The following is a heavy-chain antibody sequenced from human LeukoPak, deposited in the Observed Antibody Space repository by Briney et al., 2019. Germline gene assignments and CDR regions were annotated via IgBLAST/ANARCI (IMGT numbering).Heavy chain of an antibody. J-gene: IGHJ4*02. Sequence: ASVKVSCKASGGTFSSYAISWVRQAPGQGLEWMGGIIPIFGTANYAQKFQGRVTITTDESTSTAYMELSSLRSEDTAVYYCASRFMDAGLTTVTTDYWGQGTLVTVSS. D-gene: IGHD4-17*01. V-gene: IGHV1-69*05. CDR2: IIPIFGTA. CDR1: GGTFSSYA. CDR3: ASRFMDAGLTTVTTDY.